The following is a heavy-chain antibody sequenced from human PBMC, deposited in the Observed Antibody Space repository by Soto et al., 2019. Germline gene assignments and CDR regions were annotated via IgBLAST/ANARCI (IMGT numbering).Heavy chain of an antibody. V-gene: IGHV1-69*01. D-gene: IGHD2-15*01. CDR2: IIPIFGTA. Sequence: QVQLVQSGAEVKKPGSSVKVSCEAPGGTFSSYAISWVRQAPGQGLEWMGGIIPIFGTAKYAQKFQGRVTITADESTSTGYMEMRSLKSEDTAVYYCERSQGGSSSLDIYYYYYYGMDVWGQGTTVTVSS. J-gene: IGHJ6*02. CDR1: GGTFSSYA. CDR3: ERSQGGSSSLDIYYYYYYGMDV.